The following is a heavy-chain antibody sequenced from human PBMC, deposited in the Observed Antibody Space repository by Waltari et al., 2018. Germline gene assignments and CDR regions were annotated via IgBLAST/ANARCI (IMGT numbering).Heavy chain of an antibody. Sequence: QVQLQESGPGLVKPSQTLSLHCAVSGYSLPRADSYWSWVRQAPGKGLEWIGFISHTGTTYFIPSLSSRATISMDTSKNELSLKLTSVTAADTAVYFCARSSLSDDSSWYFFDVWGQGTLVTVSS. J-gene: IGHJ1*01. CDR3: ARSSLSDDSSWYFFDV. D-gene: IGHD6-13*01. CDR2: ISHTGTT. V-gene: IGHV4-30-4*01. CDR1: GYSLPRADSY.